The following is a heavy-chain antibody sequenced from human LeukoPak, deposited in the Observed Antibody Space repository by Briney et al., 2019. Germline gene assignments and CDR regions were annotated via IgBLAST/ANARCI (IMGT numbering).Heavy chain of an antibody. J-gene: IGHJ3*02. V-gene: IGHV3-9*01. CDR3: AKDIQQEREYYYDSSGYRLGDAFDI. CDR2: ISWNSGSI. Sequence: GGSLRLSCAASGFTFDDYAMHWVRHAPGKGLEWVSGISWNSGSIGYADSVKGRFTISRDNAKNSLYLQMNSLRAEDTALYYCAKDIQQEREYYYDSSGYRLGDAFDIWGQGTMVTVSS. D-gene: IGHD3-22*01. CDR1: GFTFDDYA.